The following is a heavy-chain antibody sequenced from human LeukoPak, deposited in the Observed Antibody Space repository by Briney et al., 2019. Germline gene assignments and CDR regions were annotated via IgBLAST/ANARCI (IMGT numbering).Heavy chain of an antibody. CDR1: GYTFTGHY. V-gene: IGHV1-2*02. J-gene: IGHJ4*02. D-gene: IGHD2-2*01. Sequence: ASVKVSCKASGYTFTGHYMYWVRQAPGQGLEWMGWINPNSGDTKYAQKFQGRVTMTRDMSISTAYMDLNRLTSDDTAVYYCARRLTTSQDLDYWGQGTLVTVSS. CDR3: ARRLTTSQDLDY. CDR2: INPNSGDT.